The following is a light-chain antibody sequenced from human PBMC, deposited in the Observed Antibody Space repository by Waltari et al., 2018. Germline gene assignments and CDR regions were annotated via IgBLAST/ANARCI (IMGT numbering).Light chain of an antibody. V-gene: IGLV1-44*01. CDR3: ASWDDNLDAWV. CDR1: GFSLGSNH. CDR2: FND. J-gene: IGLJ3*02. Sequence: QSVLTPPPSVSGTPGQRVPISCSGSGFSLGSNHRNWYQHLPGAAPKLRIYFNDRRPSGVPDRVSGSKSGTSASLAISGLQSEDEGDYYCASWDDNLDAWVFGGGTRLTVL.